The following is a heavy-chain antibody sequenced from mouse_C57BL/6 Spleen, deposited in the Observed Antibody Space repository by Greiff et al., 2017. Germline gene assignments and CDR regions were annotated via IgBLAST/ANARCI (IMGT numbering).Heavy chain of an antibody. CDR1: GYAFSSSW. Sequence: QVQLKQSGPELVKPGASVKISCKASGYAFSSSWMNWVKQRPGKGLEWIGRIYPGDGDTNYNGKFKGKATLTADKSSSTAYMQLSSLTSEDSAVYFCARGKEDYAMDDWGQGTSVTVSS. CDR2: IYPGDGDT. J-gene: IGHJ4*01. CDR3: ARGKEDYAMDD. D-gene: IGHD1-3*01. V-gene: IGHV1-82*01.